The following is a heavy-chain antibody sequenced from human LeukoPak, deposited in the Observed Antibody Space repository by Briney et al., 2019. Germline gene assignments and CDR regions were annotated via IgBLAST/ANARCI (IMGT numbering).Heavy chain of an antibody. V-gene: IGHV1-3*04. CDR2: INTGNGNT. Sequence: ASVKVSCKASGYTFTTYIIHWVRQAPGQRLEWMGWINTGNGNTEYSQNFQGRVTIHRDTSASTAYMELSSLRSEDTAVYYCATASYWYFDLWGRGTLVTVSS. CDR3: ATASYWYFDL. J-gene: IGHJ2*01. CDR1: GYTFTTYI.